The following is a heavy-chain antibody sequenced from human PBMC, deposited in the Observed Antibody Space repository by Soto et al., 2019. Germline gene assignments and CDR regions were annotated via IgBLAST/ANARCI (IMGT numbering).Heavy chain of an antibody. CDR1: GVTCGSYS. D-gene: IGHD1-26*01. J-gene: IGHJ3*02. Sequence: WGSLRVSCGAAGVTCGSYSMNRVRQAPGKGLEWVSYISSSSSTIYYADSVKGRFTISRDNAKNSLYLQMNSLRDEDTAVYYCATGSGSPEPVAFDIWGQGTMVTVSS. CDR3: ATGSGSPEPVAFDI. V-gene: IGHV3-48*02. CDR2: ISSSSSTI.